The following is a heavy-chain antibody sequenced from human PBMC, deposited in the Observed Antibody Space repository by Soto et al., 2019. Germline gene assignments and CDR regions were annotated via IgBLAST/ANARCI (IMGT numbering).Heavy chain of an antibody. CDR3: AKIPHGGDCLQN. J-gene: IGHJ4*02. V-gene: IGHV3-23*01. CDR1: GFIFNNYA. CDR2: LNGGGDAT. D-gene: IGHD2-21*02. Sequence: EVQLLESGGGLVQPGGSLRLSCAASGFIFNNYAMSWVRQAPGKGLEWVSALNGGGDATYYADSVKGRFTISRDNSKNTLYLQMNSLRADDTAIYYCAKIPHGGDCLQNWGQGTLVTVFS.